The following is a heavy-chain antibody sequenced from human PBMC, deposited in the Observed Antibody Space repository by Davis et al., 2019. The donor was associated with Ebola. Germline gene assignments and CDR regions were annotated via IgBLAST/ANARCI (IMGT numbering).Heavy chain of an antibody. J-gene: IGHJ4*02. CDR2: IKSKTDGGTT. Sequence: GESLKISCAASGFTFSSYWMHWVRQAPGKGLEWVGRIKSKTDGGTTNYAAPVQGRFTISRDDSRNTLYLQINSLKTEDTAVYYCLRHSGSQWFWGQGTLLTVSS. CDR3: LRHSGSQWF. CDR1: GFTFSSYW. V-gene: IGHV3-15*01. D-gene: IGHD1-26*01.